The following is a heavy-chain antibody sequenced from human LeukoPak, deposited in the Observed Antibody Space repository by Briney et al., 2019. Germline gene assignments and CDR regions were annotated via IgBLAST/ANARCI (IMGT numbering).Heavy chain of an antibody. CDR2: ISGSGGST. J-gene: IGHJ6*03. CDR3: AFWAEGYYGSGSSLYYYYYMDV. V-gene: IGHV3-23*01. Sequence: GGSLRLSCAASGFTFSSYAMSWVRQAPGKGLEWVSAISGSGGSTYYADSVKGRFTISRDNSKNTLYLQMNSLRSEDTAVYYCAFWAEGYYGSGSSLYYYYYMDVWGKGTTVTISS. D-gene: IGHD3-10*01. CDR1: GFTFSSYA.